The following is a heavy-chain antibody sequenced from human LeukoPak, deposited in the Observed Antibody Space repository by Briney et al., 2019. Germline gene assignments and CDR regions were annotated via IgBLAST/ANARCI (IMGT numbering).Heavy chain of an antibody. V-gene: IGHV1-2*02. CDR1: GYTFTGYY. Sequence: ASVKVSCKASGYTFTGYYMHWVRQAPGQGLEWMGWINPNSGGTNYAQKFQGRVTMTRDTSISTAYMELSRPRSDDTAVYYCARVGSGYYYSTFPDYWGQGTLVTVSS. CDR3: ARVGSGYYYSTFPDY. D-gene: IGHD3-22*01. J-gene: IGHJ4*02. CDR2: INPNSGGT.